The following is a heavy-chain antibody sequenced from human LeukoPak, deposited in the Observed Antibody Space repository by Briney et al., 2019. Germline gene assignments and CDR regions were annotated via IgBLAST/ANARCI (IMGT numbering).Heavy chain of an antibody. V-gene: IGHV3-33*06. CDR2: IWYDGSNK. CDR1: GFTFSSYG. Sequence: PGGSLRLSCAASGFTFSSYGMHRVRQAPGKGLEWVAVIWYDGSNKYYADSVKGRFTISRDNSKNTLYLQMNSLRAEDTAVYYCAKGGYYYDSSGYYSIDYWGQGTLVTVSS. J-gene: IGHJ4*02. D-gene: IGHD3-22*01. CDR3: AKGGYYYDSSGYYSIDY.